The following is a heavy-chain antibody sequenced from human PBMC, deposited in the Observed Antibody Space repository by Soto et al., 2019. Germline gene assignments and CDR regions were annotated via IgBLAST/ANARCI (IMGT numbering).Heavy chain of an antibody. CDR2: IVVGSGNT. J-gene: IGHJ4*02. Sequence: QMQLVQSGPEVKKPGTSVKVSCKASGFTFTSSAVPWVRQARGQRLEWIGWIVVGSGNTNYAQKFQERDTNTRDMSTSTAYMELSSRRSEDTAVYYCAAEDVATWIQGYWGQGTLVTVSS. CDR3: AAEDVATWIQGY. D-gene: IGHD5-12*01. V-gene: IGHV1-58*01. CDR1: GFTFTSSA.